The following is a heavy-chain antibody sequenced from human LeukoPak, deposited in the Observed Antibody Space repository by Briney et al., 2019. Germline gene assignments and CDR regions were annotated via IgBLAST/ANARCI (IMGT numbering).Heavy chain of an antibody. V-gene: IGHV4-59*07. CDR1: GGSISSYY. CDR3: ARVYGSSWRVKAFDI. D-gene: IGHD6-13*01. Sequence: SDTLSLTCTVSGGSISSYYWSWIRQPPGKGLEWIGYIYYSGSTNYNPSLKSRVTISVDTSKNQFSLKLSSVTAADTAVYYCARVYGSSWRVKAFDIWGQGTMVTVSS. J-gene: IGHJ3*02. CDR2: IYYSGST.